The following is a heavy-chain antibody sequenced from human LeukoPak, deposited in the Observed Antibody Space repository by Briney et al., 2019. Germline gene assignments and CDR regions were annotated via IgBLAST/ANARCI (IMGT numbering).Heavy chain of an antibody. D-gene: IGHD3-9*01. J-gene: IGHJ4*02. CDR1: GYTVTSYG. V-gene: IGHV1-18*04. Sequence: ASVKVSCKASGYTVTSYGISWVRQAPGQGVEGMGWISAYDGNTNYAQKLQGRVTMTTDTSTSTAYMELRSLRSDDTAVYYCARSDYDILTGYFDYWGQGTLVTVSS. CDR3: ARSDYDILTGYFDY. CDR2: ISAYDGNT.